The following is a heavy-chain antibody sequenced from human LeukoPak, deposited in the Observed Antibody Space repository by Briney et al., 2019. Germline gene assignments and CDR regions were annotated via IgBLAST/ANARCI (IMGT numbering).Heavy chain of an antibody. D-gene: IGHD5-24*01. CDR2: IKQDGSEK. CDR1: GFTFSSFW. J-gene: IGHJ4*02. V-gene: IGHV3-7*01. CDR3: ARGRAWLQFAHDYY. Sequence: GGSLRLSCAASGFTFSSFWMSWVRQAPGKGLEWVANIKQDGSEKYYVDSVKGRFTISRDKAKYSLYLQMNSLRAEDTAVYYCARGRAWLQFAHDYYWGQESLVTVSS.